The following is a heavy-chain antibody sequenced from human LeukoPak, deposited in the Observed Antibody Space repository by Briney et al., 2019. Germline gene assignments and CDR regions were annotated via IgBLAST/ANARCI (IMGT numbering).Heavy chain of an antibody. CDR1: GSSLTELS. CDR3: AAGRPYSLLDY. Sequence: ASVKVSCTVSGSSLTELSIYWVRQAPGKGLEWMGGFDVIDGETFYAQKFQGRVTMTEDPSADTAYMELRSLTSDDTALYYCAAGRPYSLLDYWGQGTLVTVSS. CDR2: FDVIDGET. D-gene: IGHD5-18*01. J-gene: IGHJ4*02. V-gene: IGHV1-24*01.